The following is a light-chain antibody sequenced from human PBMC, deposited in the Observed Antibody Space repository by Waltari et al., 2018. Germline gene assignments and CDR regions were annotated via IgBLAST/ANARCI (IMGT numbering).Light chain of an antibody. J-gene: IGLJ1*01. CDR3: RSYTSSSTLV. CDR1: SSDVGGYNY. CDR2: EVS. Sequence: QSALTQPASVSGSPGQSITISCTGTSSDVGGYNYVSWYQQHPGKAPKLLIYEVSNRAAGVSSRFAGSKAGNTASLTISGLQAEDEADYYCRSYTSSSTLVFGTGTKVTVL. V-gene: IGLV2-14*01.